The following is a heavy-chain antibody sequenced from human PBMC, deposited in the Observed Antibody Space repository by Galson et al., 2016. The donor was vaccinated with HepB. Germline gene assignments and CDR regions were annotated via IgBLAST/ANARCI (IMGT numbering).Heavy chain of an antibody. D-gene: IGHD4-11*01. CDR3: ARRGGYSGAENWFDP. V-gene: IGHV4-39*01. CDR1: GGSVSGDSDH. J-gene: IGHJ5*02. Sequence: SETLSLTCDVSGGSVSGDSDHWDWIRQTPEKGLEWIGRIYHPGITFHNPSPQGRLTLSLDTSKNQFSLNLGSVTAADTAVYDCARRGGYSGAENWFDPWGQGVPVIVSS. CDR2: IYHPGIT.